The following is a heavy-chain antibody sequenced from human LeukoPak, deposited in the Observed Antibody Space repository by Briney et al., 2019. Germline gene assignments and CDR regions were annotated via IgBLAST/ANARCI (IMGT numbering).Heavy chain of an antibody. D-gene: IGHD4-17*01. Sequence: PGGSLRLSCADSGFTLSIYGLHWVRQAPGKGLEWVAVISYDGNNKFYADSVKGRFTVSRDNSNNTLYLQMNSLRAEDTAVYYCAITSIPDYGDYVGGFGAFGIWGQGTMVTVSS. V-gene: IGHV3-30*03. CDR1: GFTLSIYG. CDR3: AITSIPDYGDYVGGFGAFGI. J-gene: IGHJ3*02. CDR2: ISYDGNNK.